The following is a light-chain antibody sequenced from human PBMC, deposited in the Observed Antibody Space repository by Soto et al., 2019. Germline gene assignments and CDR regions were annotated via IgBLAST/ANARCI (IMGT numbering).Light chain of an antibody. V-gene: IGKV3-15*01. CDR1: QSVSSN. J-gene: IGKJ1*01. CDR2: GAS. CDR3: QQYNNWPLA. Sequence: EIAMTQSPATLSVSPGARATLSCRASQSVSSNLAWYQQKPGQAPRLLIYGASTRATGIPARFSGSGSGTEFTLTISSLQSEDFAVYYGQQYNNWPLAFGQGTKVEIK.